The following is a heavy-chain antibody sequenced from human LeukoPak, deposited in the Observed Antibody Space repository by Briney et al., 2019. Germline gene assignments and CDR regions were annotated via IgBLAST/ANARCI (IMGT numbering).Heavy chain of an antibody. CDR1: GGTFSSYA. Sequence: ASVKVSCKASGGTFSSYAISWVRQAPGQGLEWMGGIIPIFGTANYAQKFQGRVTITADESTSTAYMELSSLGSEDTAVYYCARAQISLSGSYLDYWGQGTLVTVSS. CDR2: IIPIFGTA. CDR3: ARAQISLSGSYLDY. V-gene: IGHV1-69*13. J-gene: IGHJ4*02. D-gene: IGHD1-26*01.